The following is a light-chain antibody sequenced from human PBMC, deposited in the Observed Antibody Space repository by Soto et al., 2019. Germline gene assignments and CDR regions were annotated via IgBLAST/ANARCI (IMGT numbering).Light chain of an antibody. Sequence: EVVMTQSPATLSVSPGERAVLSCRVSQSVRSHLAWYQQKSVQAPRLLIYGASTRATGVPARFSGSGSGTEFTLTITRLQSEDFAVYYCQHYDHWPLTFGGGTKVEI. J-gene: IGKJ4*01. V-gene: IGKV3-15*01. CDR1: QSVRSH. CDR2: GAS. CDR3: QHYDHWPLT.